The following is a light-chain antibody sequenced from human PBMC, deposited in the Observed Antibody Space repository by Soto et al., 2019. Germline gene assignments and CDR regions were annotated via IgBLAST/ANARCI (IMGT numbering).Light chain of an antibody. V-gene: IGLV2-23*01. Sequence: QSALTQPASVSGSPGQSITISCTGTSSDVGSYNLVSWYQQDPGKAPKLIIYEGNKRPSGVSNRFSGSKSGNTASLTISGLQAEDEADYYCCSYADRTTVFWVFGEGPNLTVL. CDR1: SSDVGSYNL. CDR2: EGN. CDR3: CSYADRTTVFWV. J-gene: IGLJ3*02.